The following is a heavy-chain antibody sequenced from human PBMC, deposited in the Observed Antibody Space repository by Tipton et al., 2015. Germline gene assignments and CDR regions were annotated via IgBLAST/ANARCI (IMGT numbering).Heavy chain of an antibody. J-gene: IGHJ4*02. V-gene: IGHV4-39*07. CDR1: GGSISSSSYY. CDR2: IYYSGST. Sequence: TLSLTCTVSGGSISSSSYYWGWIRQPPGKGLEWIGSIYYSGSTYYNPSLKSRVTISVDTSKNQFSLRVRSGTAADTAVYYCACQDYDILTRDYQTVDYWGQGTLVTVSS. CDR3: ACQDYDILTRDYQTVDY. D-gene: IGHD3-9*01.